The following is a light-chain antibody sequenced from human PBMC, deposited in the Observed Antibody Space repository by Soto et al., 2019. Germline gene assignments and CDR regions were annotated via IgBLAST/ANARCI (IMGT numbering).Light chain of an antibody. Sequence: EIVLTQSPGPLSLSPGERATLSCRCSQRVSSTYLAWYQQKPGQAPRLLIYGTSSRATGIPTRFSGSGSGTDFTLTISRLEPEDVAVYYCQQYGSSPRTLGQGTKVDIK. J-gene: IGKJ1*01. CDR3: QQYGSSPRT. CDR2: GTS. V-gene: IGKV3-20*01. CDR1: QRVSSTY.